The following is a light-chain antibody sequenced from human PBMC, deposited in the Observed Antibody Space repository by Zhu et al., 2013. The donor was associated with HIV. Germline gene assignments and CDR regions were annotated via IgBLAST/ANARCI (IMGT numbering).Light chain of an antibody. CDR1: QSVSTW. J-gene: IGKJ5*01. CDR2: KAS. CDR3: QQLNGYVII. Sequence: DIQMTQSPSTVSASIGDRVTITCRASQSVSTWLAWYQHKPGKAPKLLISKASSLESGVPSRFTGSGSGTVFTLTISNLQPEDFATYYCQQLNGYVIIFGQGTRLEIK. V-gene: IGKV1-5*03.